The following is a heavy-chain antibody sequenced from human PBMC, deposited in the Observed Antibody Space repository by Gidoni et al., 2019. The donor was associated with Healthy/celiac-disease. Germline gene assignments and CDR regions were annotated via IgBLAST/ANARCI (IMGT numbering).Heavy chain of an antibody. CDR2: INHSGST. CDR1: GGSFSGYY. J-gene: IGHJ6*03. D-gene: IGHD3-9*01. Sequence: QVQLQQWGAGLLKPSETLSLTCAVYGGSFSGYYWSWIRQPPGKGLEWIGEINHSGSTNYNPSLKRRVTISVDTSKNQFSLKLSSVTAADTAVYYCARGLGYDIPRYYMDVWGKGTTVTVSS. CDR3: ARGLGYDIPRYYMDV. V-gene: IGHV4-34*01.